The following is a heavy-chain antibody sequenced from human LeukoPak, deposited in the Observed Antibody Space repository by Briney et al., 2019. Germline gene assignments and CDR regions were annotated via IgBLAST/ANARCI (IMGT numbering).Heavy chain of an antibody. V-gene: IGHV3-48*03. J-gene: IGHJ4*02. CDR1: GFTFSSYE. CDR2: ISSSGSTI. CDR3: ARENQVGAKGSIDY. Sequence: GGSLRLSCAASGFTFSSYEMNGVRQAPGKGREWVSYISSSGSTIYYADSLKGRFTISRDNAKNSLYLQMNSLRAEDTAVYYCARENQVGAKGSIDYWGQGTLVTVSS. D-gene: IGHD1-26*01.